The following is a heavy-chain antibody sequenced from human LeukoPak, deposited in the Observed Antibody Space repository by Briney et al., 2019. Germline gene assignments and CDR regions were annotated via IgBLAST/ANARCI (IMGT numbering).Heavy chain of an antibody. D-gene: IGHD2-2*01. CDR3: ARHCSSTSCPPN. Sequence: PSETLSLTCTVSGGSISSGGYYWSWIRQPPGKGLEWIGYIYHSGSTYYNPSLKSRVTISVDRSKNQFSLKLSSVTAADTAVYYCARHCSSTSCPPNWGQGTLVTVSS. V-gene: IGHV4-30-2*01. CDR1: GGSISSGGYY. CDR2: IYHSGST. J-gene: IGHJ4*02.